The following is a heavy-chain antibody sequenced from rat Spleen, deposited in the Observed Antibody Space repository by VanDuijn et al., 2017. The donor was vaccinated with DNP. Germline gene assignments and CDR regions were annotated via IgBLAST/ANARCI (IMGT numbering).Heavy chain of an antibody. Sequence: EVQLVESGGGLVQPGRSLKLSCAASGFTFSDYYMAWVRQAPTKGLEWVAAISPGGGNTYYRDSVKGRFTISRDNAKSTLYLQMDSLRSEDTATYYCARGPNYGGDSDFFDYWGQGVMVTVSS. CDR3: ARGPNYGGDSDFFDY. V-gene: IGHV5-25*01. CDR1: GFTFSDYY. D-gene: IGHD1-11*01. CDR2: ISPGGGNT. J-gene: IGHJ2*01.